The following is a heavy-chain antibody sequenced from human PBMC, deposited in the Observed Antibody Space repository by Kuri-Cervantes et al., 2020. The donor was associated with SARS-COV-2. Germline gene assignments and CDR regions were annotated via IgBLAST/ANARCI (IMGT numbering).Heavy chain of an antibody. CDR3: ARGEPYYDFWSGFQWFDY. CDR2: IWYDGSNK. CDR1: GFTFSSYA. D-gene: IGHD3-3*01. Sequence: GGSLRLSCAASGFTFSSYAMHWVRQAPGKGLEWVAVIWYDGSNKYYADSVKGRFTISRDNSKHTLYLQMNTLRPEDTAVYYCARGEPYYDFWSGFQWFDYWGQGTLVTVSS. J-gene: IGHJ4*02. V-gene: IGHV3-30*04.